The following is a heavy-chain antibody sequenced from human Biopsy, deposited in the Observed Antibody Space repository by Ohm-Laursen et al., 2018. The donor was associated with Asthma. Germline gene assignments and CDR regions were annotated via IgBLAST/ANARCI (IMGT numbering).Heavy chain of an antibody. J-gene: IGHJ6*02. CDR2: ISVYNGNT. CDR1: GYTFNNAG. Sequence: ASVNVSCKTSGYTFNNAGITWARQAPGQGLEWIGWISVYNGNTKVAQKLQDRVTMITDTSTSTAYMELRSLRSDDTAVYFCARAVDYSHYYGIDVWGQGTTVTVS. CDR3: ARAVDYSHYYGIDV. V-gene: IGHV1-18*01. D-gene: IGHD3-10*01.